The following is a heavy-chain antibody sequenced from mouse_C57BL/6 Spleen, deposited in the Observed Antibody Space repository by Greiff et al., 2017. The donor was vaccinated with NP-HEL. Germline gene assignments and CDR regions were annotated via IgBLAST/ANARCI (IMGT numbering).Heavy chain of an antibody. CDR3: ARATGTVGYFDY. CDR1: GYTFTSYW. V-gene: IGHV1-52*01. D-gene: IGHD4-1*01. J-gene: IGHJ2*01. Sequence: QVQLQQPGAELVRPGSSVKLSCKASGYTFTSYWMHWVKQRPIQGLEWIGNIDPSDSETHYNQKFKDKATLTVDKSSSTAYMQLSSLTSEDAAVYYCARATGTVGYFDYWGQGTTLTVSS. CDR2: IDPSDSET.